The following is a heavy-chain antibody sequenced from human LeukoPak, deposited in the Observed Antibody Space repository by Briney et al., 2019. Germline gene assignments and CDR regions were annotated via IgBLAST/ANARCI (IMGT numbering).Heavy chain of an antibody. CDR3: ARDLGMTLFGVISPSRGQFDF. D-gene: IGHD3-3*01. CDR1: GYTFTTYG. Sequence: ASVKVSCKTSGYTFTTYGISWVRQAPGQGLEWMGWISAYNRNTNYAQKLQGRVSMTTDTSTSTAYMELRTLRSHDTPVYYCARDLGMTLFGVISPSRGQFDFWGQGTLVTVSS. CDR2: ISAYNRNT. V-gene: IGHV1-18*04. J-gene: IGHJ4*02.